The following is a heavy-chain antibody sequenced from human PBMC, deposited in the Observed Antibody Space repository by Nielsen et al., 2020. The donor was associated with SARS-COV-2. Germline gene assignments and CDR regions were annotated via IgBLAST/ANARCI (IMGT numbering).Heavy chain of an antibody. CDR3: ARGGVSLYYYYMDV. D-gene: IGHD3-10*01. CDR1: GDSVSSSSAA. Sequence: SETLSLTCAISGDSVSSSSAAWNWIRQSPSRGLEWLGRTYYRSKWYNDYAVSVKSRITINPDTSKNQFSLHLNSVTPEDTAVYYCARGGVSLYYYYMDVWGKGTTVTVSS. V-gene: IGHV6-1*01. J-gene: IGHJ6*03. CDR2: TYYRSKWYN.